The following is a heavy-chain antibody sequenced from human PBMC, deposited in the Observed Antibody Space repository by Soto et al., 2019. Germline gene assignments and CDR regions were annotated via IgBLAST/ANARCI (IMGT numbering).Heavy chain of an antibody. Sequence: GGSLRLSCAASGFPFKIYGMHWVRQSPGKGLEWVAIIWYDGSYTYYADSVKGRFTFSRDNSNNTMYLQMNSLRAEDTAVYYCVRGRYSTLKGYLDYWDQGTRVTVSS. CDR3: VRGRYSTLKGYLDY. CDR1: GFPFKIYG. V-gene: IGHV3-33*01. D-gene: IGHD1-26*01. CDR2: IWYDGSYT. J-gene: IGHJ4*02.